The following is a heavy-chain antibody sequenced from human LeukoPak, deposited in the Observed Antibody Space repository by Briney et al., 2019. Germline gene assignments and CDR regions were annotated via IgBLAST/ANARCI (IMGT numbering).Heavy chain of an antibody. J-gene: IGHJ4*02. Sequence: GGSLRLSCAASGFTFSSYWMNWARQAPGKGLEWVASINHNGNVNYYVDSVKGRFTISRDNAKNSLYLQMSNLRAEDTAVYYCAKDAGYGWYSDYWGQGTLVTVSS. D-gene: IGHD6-19*01. CDR3: AKDAGYGWYSDY. V-gene: IGHV3-7*03. CDR1: GFTFSSYW. CDR2: INHNGNVN.